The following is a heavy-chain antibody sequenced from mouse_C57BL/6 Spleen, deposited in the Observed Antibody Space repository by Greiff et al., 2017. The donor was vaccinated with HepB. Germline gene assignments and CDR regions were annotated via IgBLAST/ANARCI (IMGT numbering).Heavy chain of an antibody. J-gene: IGHJ4*01. Sequence: QVQLQQSGPGLVQPSQSLSITCTVSGFSLTSYGVHWVRQSPGKGLEWLGVIWRGGSTDYNAAFMSRLSITKDNSKSQVFFKMNSLQADDTAIYYWGKKRYRYDYDAGVAYRGQGTSVT. CDR2: IWRGGST. CDR3: GKKRYRYDYDAGVAY. CDR1: GFSLTSYG. D-gene: IGHD2-4*01. V-gene: IGHV2-5*01.